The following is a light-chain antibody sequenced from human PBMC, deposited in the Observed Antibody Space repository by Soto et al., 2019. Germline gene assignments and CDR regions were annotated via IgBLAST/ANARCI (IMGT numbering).Light chain of an antibody. CDR1: QSVSSNS. CDR3: QQYGTSRRT. J-gene: IGKJ1*01. CDR2: DAS. Sequence: EIVLTQSPATLSLSPGETATLSCGASQSVSSNSLAWYQQKPGLAPRLLIYDASRRATGIPDRFSGSGSGTDFSLTISRLEPEDFAVYYCQQYGTSRRTFGQGTKVEV. V-gene: IGKV3D-20*01.